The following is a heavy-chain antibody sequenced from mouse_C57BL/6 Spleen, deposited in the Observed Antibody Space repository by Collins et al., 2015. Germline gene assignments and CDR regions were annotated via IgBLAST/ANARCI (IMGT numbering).Heavy chain of an antibody. D-gene: IGHD1-1*01. CDR2: INTYTGEP. Sequence: QIQLVQSGPELKKPGETVKISCKASGYTFTNYGMNWAKQAPGKGLKWMGWINTYTGEPTYADDFKGRFAFSLETSASTAYLQINNLKNEDTATYFCARYHYYGSSYWYFDVWGAGTTVTVSS. CDR1: GYTFTNYG. J-gene: IGHJ1*01. CDR3: ARYHYYGSSYWYFDV. V-gene: IGHV9-3-1*01.